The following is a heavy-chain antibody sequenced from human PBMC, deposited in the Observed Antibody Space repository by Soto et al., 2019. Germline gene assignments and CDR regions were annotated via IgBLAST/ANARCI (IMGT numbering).Heavy chain of an antibody. V-gene: IGHV3-7*01. J-gene: IGHJ6*02. D-gene: IGHD2-2*01. CDR3: ARDPNIVLVPAALRSYYYYYGMDV. CDR2: IKQDGSEK. CDR1: EFTFNSYW. Sequence: SGGSLRLSCAASEFTFNSYWMSWVRQAPGKGLEWVANIKQDGSEKYYVDSVKGRFTISRDNAKNSLYLQMNSLRAEDTAVYYCARDPNIVLVPAALRSYYYYYGMDVWGQGTTVTVSS.